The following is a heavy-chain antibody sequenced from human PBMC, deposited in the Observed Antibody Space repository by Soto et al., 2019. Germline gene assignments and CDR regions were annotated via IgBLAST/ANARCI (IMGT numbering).Heavy chain of an antibody. D-gene: IGHD3-3*01. V-gene: IGHV4-30-2*01. CDR3: ARLDRTGGAECHFDD. J-gene: IGHJ4*02. CDR1: GGSISSGGYS. Sequence: TPSLTCAVSGGSISSGGYSWSWIRQPPGKGLEWIGYIYHSGSTYYNPSLKSRVTISVDRSKNQFSLKLSSVTAADTAVYYCARLDRTGGAECHFDDCGQGNTGTV. CDR2: IYHSGST.